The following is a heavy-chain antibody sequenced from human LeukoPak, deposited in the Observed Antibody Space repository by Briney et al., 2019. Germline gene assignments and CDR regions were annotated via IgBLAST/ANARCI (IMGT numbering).Heavy chain of an antibody. J-gene: IGHJ5*02. Sequence: ASVKVSCKASGYTFTSYDINWVRQATGQGLEWMGWMNPNGGNTGYAQKFQGRVTMTRNTSISTAYMELSSLRSEDTAVYYCARGRGVATKRDWFDPWGQGTLVTVSS. CDR2: MNPNGGNT. D-gene: IGHD5-12*01. CDR1: GYTFTSYD. CDR3: ARGRGVATKRDWFDP. V-gene: IGHV1-8*01.